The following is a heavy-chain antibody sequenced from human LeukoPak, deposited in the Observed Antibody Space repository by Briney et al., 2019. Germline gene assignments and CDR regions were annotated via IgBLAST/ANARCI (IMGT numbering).Heavy chain of an antibody. CDR1: GYTFTGYY. D-gene: IGHD2-2*01. V-gene: IGHV1-2*02. Sequence: GASVKVSCKASGYTFTGYYMHWVRQAPGQGLEWMGWINPNSGGTNNAQKVQGRVTMTRDTAISTAYMELSRLRSDDTAVDYCARDQRYCSSTSCQQNWFDPWGQGTLVTVSS. CDR3: ARDQRYCSSTSCQQNWFDP. CDR2: INPNSGGT. J-gene: IGHJ5*02.